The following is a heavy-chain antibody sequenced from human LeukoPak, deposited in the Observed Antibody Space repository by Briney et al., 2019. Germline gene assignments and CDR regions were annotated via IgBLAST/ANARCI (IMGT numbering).Heavy chain of an antibody. V-gene: IGHV3-23*01. D-gene: IGHD3-10*01. J-gene: IGHJ3*02. CDR2: ISGSGGST. Sequence: GGSLRLSCAVSGFTFTSYAMSWVRQAPGKGLEWVSAISGSGGSTYYADSVKGRFTISRDISKNTLYLQMNSLRAEDTAVYYCAKGLYYYGSGGAFDIWGQGTMVTVSS. CDR1: GFTFTSYA. CDR3: AKGLYYYGSGGAFDI.